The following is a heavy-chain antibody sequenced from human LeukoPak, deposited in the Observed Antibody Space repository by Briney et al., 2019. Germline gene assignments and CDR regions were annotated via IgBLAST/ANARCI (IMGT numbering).Heavy chain of an antibody. D-gene: IGHD6-6*01. CDR1: GYTFTSYD. V-gene: IGHV1-8*03. J-gene: IGHJ3*02. CDR2: MNPNSGNT. Sequence: GASVTVSCKASGYTFTSYDINWVRQATGQGLEWMGWMNPNSGNTGYAQKFQGRVTITRNTSISTAYMELSSLRSEDTAVYYCARARRSIAARPRFASDIWGQGTMVTVSS. CDR3: ARARRSIAARPRFASDI.